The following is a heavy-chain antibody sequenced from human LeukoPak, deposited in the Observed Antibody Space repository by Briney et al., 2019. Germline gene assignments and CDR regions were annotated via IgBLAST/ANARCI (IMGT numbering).Heavy chain of an antibody. D-gene: IGHD2-21*01. CDR1: GDSISSGDYY. V-gene: IGHV4-61*02. J-gene: IGHJ4*02. CDR2: ISSSGST. Sequence: SETLSLTCTVSGDSISSGDYYWSWIRQPAGKGLEWIGRISSSGSTNYNPSLKSRVTISVDTSKNQFSLKLSSVTAADTAVYYCARDLKHKRCLRYWGQGTLVTVSS. CDR3: ARDLKHKRCLRY.